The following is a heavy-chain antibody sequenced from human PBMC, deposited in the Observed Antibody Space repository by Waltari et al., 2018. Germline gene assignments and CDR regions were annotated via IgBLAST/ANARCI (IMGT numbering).Heavy chain of an antibody. V-gene: IGHV4-59*08. CDR3: ARLPTKYYDSIGWGFFDQ. Sequence: HVPLQESGPGLVKPSETLSLTCTVSGDFLSGAHWTWIRQAPGKGLEWIAYLRNTGGTKCTPSLESRVTVSAVTSKKQFSLRLTSVTAADTAVYYCARLPTKYYDSIGWGFFDQWGQGILVTVSS. D-gene: IGHD3-22*01. CDR1: GDFLSGAH. J-gene: IGHJ4*02. CDR2: LRNTGGT.